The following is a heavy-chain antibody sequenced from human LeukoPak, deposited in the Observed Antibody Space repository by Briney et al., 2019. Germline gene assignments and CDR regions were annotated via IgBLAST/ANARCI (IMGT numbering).Heavy chain of an antibody. CDR1: GFTFSSYS. D-gene: IGHD3-10*01. CDR2: ISSSSSTI. Sequence: PGGSLRLSCAASGFTFSSYSMNWVRQAPGKGLEWVSYISSSSSTIYYADSVKGRFTISRDNAKNSLYLQMNSLRDEDTAVYYCAGDHPIGGITMVQGVIDYWGQGTLVTVSS. CDR3: AGDHPIGGITMVQGVIDY. V-gene: IGHV3-48*02. J-gene: IGHJ4*02.